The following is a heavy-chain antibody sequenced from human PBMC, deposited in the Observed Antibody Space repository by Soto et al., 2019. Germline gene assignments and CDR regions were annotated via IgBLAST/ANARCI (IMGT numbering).Heavy chain of an antibody. CDR2: IGDNNGDT. CDR3: ARDWNGAESFDP. V-gene: IGHV1-18*01. CDR1: GYTFNTYG. Sequence: QVQLVQSGAEVKKPGASVKVSCKASGYTFNTYGFTWVRQAPGQGLERMGWIGDNNGDTTYVKKLQARVTMTTDTSNTTSYMEMRNLNSADSAVYCFARDWNGAESFDPWGQGTLVTVST. D-gene: IGHD3-3*01. J-gene: IGHJ5*02.